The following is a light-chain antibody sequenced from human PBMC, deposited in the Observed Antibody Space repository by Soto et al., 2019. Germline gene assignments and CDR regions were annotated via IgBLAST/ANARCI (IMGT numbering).Light chain of an antibody. CDR2: GTS. Sequence: EIVMTQSPDTLTVSPGERATLSCRASQYVGRNVAWYQQRPGQAPRLLIHGTSTRAADIPARFSGSVSGTEFTLTINSLQPEDFVIYYCQQYNNWPPMSTFGQGTKVDI. J-gene: IGKJ2*01. CDR3: QQYNNWPPMST. CDR1: QYVGRN. V-gene: IGKV3-15*01.